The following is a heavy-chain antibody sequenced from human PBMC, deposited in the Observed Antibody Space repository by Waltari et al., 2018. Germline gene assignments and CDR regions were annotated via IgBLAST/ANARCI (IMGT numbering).Heavy chain of an antibody. D-gene: IGHD1-26*01. CDR3: ARHVESGSHSLHRVFDI. J-gene: IGHJ3*02. Sequence: QVQLQESGPGLVKPSETLSLTCTVSGVSISSYYWSWIRQTPGKGLEWIGYMYYSGSTKYNPSLKSRVSISADTSKNRFSLKLSSVTAADTALYYCARHVESGSHSLHRVFDIWGQGTMVTVSS. CDR1: GVSISSYY. V-gene: IGHV4-59*08. CDR2: MYYSGST.